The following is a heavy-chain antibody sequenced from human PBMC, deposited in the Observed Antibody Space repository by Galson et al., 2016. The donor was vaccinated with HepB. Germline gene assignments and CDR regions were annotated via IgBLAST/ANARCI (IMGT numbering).Heavy chain of an antibody. CDR1: GGSISSSNW. V-gene: IGHV4-4*02. J-gene: IGHJ5*02. CDR2: IYHSGST. CDR3: ARDSNSRYGYWFDP. Sequence: ETLSLTCAVSGGSISSSNWWSWVRQPPGKGLEWIGEIYHSGSTNYNPSLKSRVTISVDKSKNQVSLKLSSVTAADTAVYYCARDSNSRYGYWFDPWGQGTLVTVSS. D-gene: IGHD5-18*01.